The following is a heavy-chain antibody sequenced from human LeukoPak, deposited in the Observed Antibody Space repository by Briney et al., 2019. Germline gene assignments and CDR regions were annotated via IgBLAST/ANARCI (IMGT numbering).Heavy chain of an antibody. J-gene: IGHJ4*02. Sequence: GGSLRLSCAASGFTFSSYSMNWVRQAPGKGLEWVSSICSSSSYIYYADSVKGRFTISRDNAKNSLYLQMNSLRAEDTAVYYCARGRPGWIQLWLRPPFDYWGQGTLVTVSS. CDR2: ICSSSSYI. CDR1: GFTFSSYS. CDR3: ARGRPGWIQLWLRPPFDY. D-gene: IGHD5-18*01. V-gene: IGHV3-21*01.